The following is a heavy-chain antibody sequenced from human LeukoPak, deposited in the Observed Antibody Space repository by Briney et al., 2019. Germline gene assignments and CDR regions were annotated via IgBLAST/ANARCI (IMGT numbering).Heavy chain of an antibody. Sequence: GGSLRLSYAASGFTFSSYAMSWVRQAPGKGLEWVSAISGSGGSTYYADSVKGRFTISRDNSKNTLYLQMNSLRAEDTAVYYCAKDAPPITMFRGVLDYWGQGTLVTVS. D-gene: IGHD3-10*01. J-gene: IGHJ4*02. CDR1: GFTFSSYA. CDR3: AKDAPPITMFRGVLDY. CDR2: ISGSGGST. V-gene: IGHV3-23*01.